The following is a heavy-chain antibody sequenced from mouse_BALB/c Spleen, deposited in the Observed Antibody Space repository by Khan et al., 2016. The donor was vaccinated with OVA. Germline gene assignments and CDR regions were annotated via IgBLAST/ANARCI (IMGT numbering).Heavy chain of an antibody. J-gene: IGHJ3*01. CDR3: ARLAYYYNSEGFAY. D-gene: IGHD1-1*01. Sequence: EVELVESGGDFVRPGGSLKLSCAASGFTFSTYGMSWVRQTPDKRLEWVATLNTGGAYTYYPDSVKGRFTISRDNAKNTLYLQLSSLKSEDTAIYYCARLAYYYNSEGFAYWGQGTLVTVSA. V-gene: IGHV5-6*01. CDR1: GFTFSTYG. CDR2: LNTGGAYT.